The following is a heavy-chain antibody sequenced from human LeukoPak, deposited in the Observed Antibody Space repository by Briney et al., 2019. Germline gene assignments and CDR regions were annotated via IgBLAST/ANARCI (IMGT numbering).Heavy chain of an antibody. CDR3: ARDGVAAADLSAEYFQH. D-gene: IGHD6-13*01. J-gene: IGHJ1*01. Sequence: GGSLRLSCAASGFTFSSYWMSWVRQAPGKGLEWVANIKQDGSEKYYVDSVKGRFTISRDNAKNSLYLQMNSLRAEDTAVYYCARDGVAAADLSAEYFQHWGQGTLVTVSS. V-gene: IGHV3-7*01. CDR1: GFTFSSYW. CDR2: IKQDGSEK.